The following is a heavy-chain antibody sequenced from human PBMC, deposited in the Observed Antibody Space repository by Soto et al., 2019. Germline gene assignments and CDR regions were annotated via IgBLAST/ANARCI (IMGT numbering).Heavy chain of an antibody. J-gene: IGHJ5*02. CDR2: IYYSGST. CDR3: ARASYDFWSGYYLSWFDP. Sequence: SETLSLTCTVSGGSVSSGSYYWSWIRQPPGKGLEWIGYIYYSGSTNYNSSLKSRVTISVDTSKNQFSLKLSSVTAADTAVYYCARASYDFWSGYYLSWFDPWGQGTLVTVSS. CDR1: GGSVSSGSYY. D-gene: IGHD3-3*01. V-gene: IGHV4-61*01.